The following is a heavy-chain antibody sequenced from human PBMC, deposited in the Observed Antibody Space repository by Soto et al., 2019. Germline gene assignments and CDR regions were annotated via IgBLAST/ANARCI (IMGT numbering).Heavy chain of an antibody. V-gene: IGHV2-5*02. D-gene: IGHD5-12*01. Sequence: QITLKESGPTLVKPTRTLTLTCTFSGFSLSTSGVGVGWIRQPPGKALEWLALIYWDDDKRYSPSRKSRLTITQDNSKNQVVLTMTNMDPVDTATYYCGHRNSGYEPFDYWGQGTLVTLSS. CDR2: IYWDDDK. CDR3: GHRNSGYEPFDY. CDR1: GFSLSTSGVG. J-gene: IGHJ4*02.